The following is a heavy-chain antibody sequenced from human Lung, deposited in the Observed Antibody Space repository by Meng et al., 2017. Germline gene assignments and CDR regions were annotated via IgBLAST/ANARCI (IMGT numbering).Heavy chain of an antibody. V-gene: IGHV4-34*01. CDR3: ARGPTTMAHDFDY. J-gene: IGHJ4*02. CDR1: GGASSDSY. D-gene: IGHD4-11*01. CDR2: INHSGST. Sequence: VQLQQWGAGRFAPSATLSLTCVAAGGASSDSYWGWIRQPPWKGLEWIREINHSGSTNYNPSLESRATISVDTSQNNISLKLSSVTAADSAVYYCARGPTTMAHDFDYWGQGTLVTVSS.